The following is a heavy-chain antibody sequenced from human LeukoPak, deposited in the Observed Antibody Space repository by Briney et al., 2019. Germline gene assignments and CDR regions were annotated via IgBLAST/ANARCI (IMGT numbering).Heavy chain of an antibody. CDR3: ARGYYDFWSGYPNWFDP. CDR2: IYTSGST. CDR1: GGSISSYY. D-gene: IGHD3-3*01. V-gene: IGHV4-4*07. Sequence: PSETLSLTCTVFGGSISSYYWSWIRQPAGKGLEWIGRIYTSGSTNYNPSLKSRVTMSVDTSKNQFSLKLSSVTAADTAVYYCARGYYDFWSGYPNWFDPWGQGTLVTVSS. J-gene: IGHJ5*02.